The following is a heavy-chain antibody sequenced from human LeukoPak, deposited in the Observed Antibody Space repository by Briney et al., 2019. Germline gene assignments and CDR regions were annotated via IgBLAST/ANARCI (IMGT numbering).Heavy chain of an antibody. CDR3: AKDQEIYSSSWYYFDY. CDR2: IIPIFGTA. J-gene: IGHJ4*02. CDR1: GGTFSSYA. Sequence: ASVKVSCKASGGTFSSYAISWVRQAPGQGLEWMGGIIPIFGTANYAQKFQGRVTITADESTSTAYMELSSLRAEDTAVYYCAKDQEIYSSSWYYFDYWGQGTLVTVSS. D-gene: IGHD6-13*01. V-gene: IGHV1-69*19.